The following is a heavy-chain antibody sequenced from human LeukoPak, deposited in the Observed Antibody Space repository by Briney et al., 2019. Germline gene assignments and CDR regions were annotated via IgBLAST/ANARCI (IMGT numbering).Heavy chain of an antibody. CDR1: GGTFSSYA. J-gene: IGHJ5*02. CDR3: AREYCSSTSCYTGDWFDP. D-gene: IGHD2-2*02. V-gene: IGHV1-69*05. CDR2: IIPIFGTA. Sequence: GASVKVSCRASGGTFSSYAISWVRQAPGQGLEWMGGIIPIFGTANYAQKFQGRVTITTDESTSTAYMELSSLRSEDTAVYYCAREYCSSTSCYTGDWFDPWGQGTLVTVSS.